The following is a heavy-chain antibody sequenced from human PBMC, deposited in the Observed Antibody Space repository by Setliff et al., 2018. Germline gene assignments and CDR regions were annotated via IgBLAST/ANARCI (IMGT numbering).Heavy chain of an antibody. CDR3: TRGGGSYHTAY. CDR1: GVSVNSLTW. CDR2: IYHDGNTKFNPSV. J-gene: IGHJ4*02. D-gene: IGHD1-26*01. V-gene: IGHV4-4*02. Sequence: SETLSLTCAVSGVSVNSLTWWGWVRQTPGKGLEWIGFIYHDGNTKFNPSVNYNPSLKRRITMYIDKSKNQFSLTLRSVTAADTYVYYCTRGGGSYHTAYWGQGTLVTVSS.